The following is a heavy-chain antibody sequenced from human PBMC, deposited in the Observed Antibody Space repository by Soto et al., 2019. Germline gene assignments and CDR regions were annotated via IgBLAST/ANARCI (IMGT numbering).Heavy chain of an antibody. V-gene: IGHV4-34*01. Sequence: SETLSLTCAVYGGSFSGYYWGWIRQPPGKXLEWIGEINHSGSTNYNPSLKSRVTISVDTSKNQFSLKLSSVTAADTAVYYCATGGILGYCSSTSCYRWLDPWGQGTLVTVSS. CDR2: INHSGST. J-gene: IGHJ5*02. CDR3: ATGGILGYCSSTSCYRWLDP. D-gene: IGHD2-2*01. CDR1: GGSFSGYY.